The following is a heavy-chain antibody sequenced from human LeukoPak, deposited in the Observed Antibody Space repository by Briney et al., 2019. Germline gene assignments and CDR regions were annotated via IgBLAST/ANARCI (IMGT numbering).Heavy chain of an antibody. CDR2: ISGSGGST. D-gene: IGHD2-2*01. J-gene: IGHJ4*02. Sequence: GGSLRLSCAASGFTVSSNYMSWVRQAPGKGLEWVSAISGSGGSTYYADSVKGRFIISRDNSKNTLHLQMHSLRVEDTAVYYCASKLLPAAEQGLAYWGQGTLVTVSS. CDR3: ASKLLPAAEQGLAY. V-gene: IGHV3-53*01. CDR1: GFTVSSNY.